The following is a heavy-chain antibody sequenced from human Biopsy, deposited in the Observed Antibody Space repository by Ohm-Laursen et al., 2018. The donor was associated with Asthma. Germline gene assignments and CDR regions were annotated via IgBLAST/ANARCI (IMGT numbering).Heavy chain of an antibody. J-gene: IGHJ3*02. D-gene: IGHD1-1*01. V-gene: IGHV3-30*01. CDR3: VRDGTDDAFDI. CDR1: GSSFSNFA. CDR2: IAKDASTQ. Sequence: SLGLSCAPCGSSFSNFAFHWVRQAPGKGIEWVGVIAKDASTQDYVDSVKGRFTMARDNYKNTLDLQMNSLREEDTAVYYCVRDGTDDAFDIWGQGTVVSVSS.